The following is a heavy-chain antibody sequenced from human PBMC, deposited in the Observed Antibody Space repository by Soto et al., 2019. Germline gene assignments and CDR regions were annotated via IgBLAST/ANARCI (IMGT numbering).Heavy chain of an antibody. CDR3: ARAIREVADDDAFDI. V-gene: IGHV1-69*02. CDR1: GGTFSSYT. D-gene: IGHD2-15*01. Sequence: QVQLVQSGAEVKKPGSSVKVSCKASGGTFSSYTISWVRQAPGQGLEWMGRIIPILGIANYAQKFQGRVTITADKSTSTAYMELSSPRSEDTAVYYCARAIREVADDDAFDIWGQGTMVTVSS. J-gene: IGHJ3*02. CDR2: IIPILGIA.